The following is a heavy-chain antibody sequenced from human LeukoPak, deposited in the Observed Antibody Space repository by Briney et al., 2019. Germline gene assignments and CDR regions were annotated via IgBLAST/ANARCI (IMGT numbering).Heavy chain of an antibody. Sequence: SETLSLTCTVSGGSISSSSYYWGWIRQPPGKGLEWIGSIYYGGSTYYNPSLKSRVTISVDTSKNQFSLKLSSVTAADTAVYYCARVPLGFGELLPPSGWFDPWGQGTLVTVSS. CDR1: GGSISSSSYY. CDR2: IYYGGST. V-gene: IGHV4-39*07. J-gene: IGHJ5*02. D-gene: IGHD3-10*01. CDR3: ARVPLGFGELLPPSGWFDP.